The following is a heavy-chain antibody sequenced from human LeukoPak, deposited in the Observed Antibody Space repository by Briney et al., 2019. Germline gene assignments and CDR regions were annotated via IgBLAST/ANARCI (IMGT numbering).Heavy chain of an antibody. Sequence: GGSLRLSCAASGFTISNYWISWVRQAPGKGLEWVANIKQDGSEKKYVDSVKGRFSISRDNAKNSLYLQIYSLRVEDTAGYYCARWYGGSGSWVLDVWGQGTTVTVSS. CDR1: GFTISNYW. J-gene: IGHJ6*02. CDR3: ARWYGGSGSWVLDV. CDR2: IKQDGSEK. D-gene: IGHD3-10*01. V-gene: IGHV3-7*04.